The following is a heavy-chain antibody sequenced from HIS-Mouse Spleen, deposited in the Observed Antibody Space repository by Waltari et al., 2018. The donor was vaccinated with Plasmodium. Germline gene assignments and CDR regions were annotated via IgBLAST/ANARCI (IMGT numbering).Heavy chain of an antibody. CDR2: IAWDEDK. Sequence: QVTLRESGPALVNPTQTLTLTCTFSGFSLRTSGMCVSWIRQPPGKALEWLASIAWDEDKYYSTSLKTRLTISKDTSKNQVVLTMTNMDPVDTATYYCARHKKRGQLVRGYFDYWGQGTLVTVSS. CDR1: GFSLRTSGMC. CDR3: ARHKKRGQLVRGYFDY. J-gene: IGHJ4*02. V-gene: IGHV2-70*15. D-gene: IGHD6-6*01.